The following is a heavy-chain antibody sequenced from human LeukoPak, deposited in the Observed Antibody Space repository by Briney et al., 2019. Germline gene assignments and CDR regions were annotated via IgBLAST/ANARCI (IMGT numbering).Heavy chain of an antibody. Sequence: GGSLRLSCAASGFTFSSYGMLWVRQATGKGLEWVSAISTAGDTYYAGSVKGRFTVSRENANNSFYLQMNSLRAGDTAVYFCTRAPPGSGWLIDYWGQGTLVTVSS. V-gene: IGHV3-13*04. CDR2: ISTAGDT. CDR1: GFTFSSYG. D-gene: IGHD6-19*01. CDR3: TRAPPGSGWLIDY. J-gene: IGHJ4*02.